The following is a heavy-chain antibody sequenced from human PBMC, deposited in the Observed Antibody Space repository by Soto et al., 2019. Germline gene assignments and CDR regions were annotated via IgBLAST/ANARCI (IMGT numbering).Heavy chain of an antibody. Sequence: QVQLQQWGAGLLKPSETLSLTCAVSGGSFSGYYWSWIRQTPGKGMDWIGEINHSRSTNYNPSLKSPVTISVDTSKNQFSLKLSSVTAADTAAYYCARGRGRIFDYWGQGTLVTVSS. CDR1: GGSFSGYY. J-gene: IGHJ4*02. CDR2: INHSRST. V-gene: IGHV4-34*01. D-gene: IGHD3-10*01. CDR3: ARGRGRIFDY.